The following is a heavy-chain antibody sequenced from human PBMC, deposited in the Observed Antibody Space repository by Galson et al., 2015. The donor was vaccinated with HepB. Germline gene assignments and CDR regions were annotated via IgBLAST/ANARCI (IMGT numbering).Heavy chain of an antibody. D-gene: IGHD3-9*01. CDR3: ARDFFEGYYDILTGYYYYYGMDV. CDR1: GYTFTRYY. Sequence: SVKVSCKASGYTFTRYYMHWVRQAPGQGLEWMGIINPSGGSTSYAQKFQGRVTMTGDTSTSTVYMELSSLRSEDTAVYYCARDFFEGYYDILTGYYYYYGMDVWGQGTTVTVSS. V-gene: IGHV1-46*01. J-gene: IGHJ6*02. CDR2: INPSGGST.